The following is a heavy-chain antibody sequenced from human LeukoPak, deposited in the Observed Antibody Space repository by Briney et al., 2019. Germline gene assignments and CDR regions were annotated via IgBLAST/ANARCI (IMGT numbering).Heavy chain of an antibody. CDR2: IYYSGST. V-gene: IGHV4-59*01. D-gene: IGHD6-13*01. CDR1: GDSISSYY. Sequence: SETLSLTCTVSGDSISSYYWSWLRQPPGKGLEWVGYIYYSGSTNYNPSLKSRVTISVDTSKNQFSLKLSSVTAADTAVYYCARAGRSIAAAAWYFDYWGQGTLVTVSS. J-gene: IGHJ4*02. CDR3: ARAGRSIAAAAWYFDY.